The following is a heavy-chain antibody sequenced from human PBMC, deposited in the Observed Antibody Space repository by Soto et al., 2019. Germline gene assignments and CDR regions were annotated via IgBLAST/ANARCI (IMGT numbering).Heavy chain of an antibody. CDR2: INPNSGGT. V-gene: IGHV1-2*04. CDR3: ARGVQYPHNWFDP. CDR1: GYTFTGYC. D-gene: IGHD4-4*01. J-gene: IGHJ5*02. Sequence: ASVKVSCKASGYTFTGYCMHWVRQAPGQGLEWMGWINPNSGGTNYAQKFQGWVTMTRDTSISTAYMELSRLRSDDTAVYYCARGVQYPHNWFDPWGQGTLVTVSS.